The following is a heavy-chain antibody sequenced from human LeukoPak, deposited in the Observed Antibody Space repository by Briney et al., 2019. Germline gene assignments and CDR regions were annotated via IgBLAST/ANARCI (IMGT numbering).Heavy chain of an antibody. Sequence: PGGSLRLSCAASGFTFSSYWMHWVRQPPGKGLVWVSRVNSDGSSTLYADSVKGRFTISRDNAKNTLYLQMNGLRAEDTAVYYCARVGIPCSAGSCSNWLDPWGQGTLVTVSS. CDR1: GFTFSSYW. D-gene: IGHD2-15*01. V-gene: IGHV3-74*01. CDR2: VNSDGSST. J-gene: IGHJ5*02. CDR3: ARVGIPCSAGSCSNWLDP.